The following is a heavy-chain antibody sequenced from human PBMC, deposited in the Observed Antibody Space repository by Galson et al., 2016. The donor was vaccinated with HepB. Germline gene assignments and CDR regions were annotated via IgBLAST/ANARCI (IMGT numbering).Heavy chain of an antibody. CDR1: GFTVRSHY. J-gene: IGHJ3*01. D-gene: IGHD5-12*01. Sequence: SLRLSCAASGFTVRSHYLSWVRQAPGKGLEWVSLIYSGGSTYYADSVKGRFTISRDISKNTLYLQMNSLRAEDTAVYYCAIERYSGYDPDDAFDLWGQGTMVIVSS. V-gene: IGHV3-53*01. CDR2: IYSGGST. CDR3: AIERYSGYDPDDAFDL.